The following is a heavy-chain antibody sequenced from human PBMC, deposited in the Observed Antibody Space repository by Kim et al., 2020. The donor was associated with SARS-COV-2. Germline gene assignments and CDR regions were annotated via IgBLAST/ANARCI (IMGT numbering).Heavy chain of an antibody. V-gene: IGHV6-1*01. CDR3: ARAGGPTGLDY. CDR2: N. Sequence: NDYAVSVKSRIPINPDTSKNQFSLQLNSVTPEDTAVYYCARAGGPTGLDYWGQGTLVTVSS. D-gene: IGHD4-17*01. J-gene: IGHJ4*02.